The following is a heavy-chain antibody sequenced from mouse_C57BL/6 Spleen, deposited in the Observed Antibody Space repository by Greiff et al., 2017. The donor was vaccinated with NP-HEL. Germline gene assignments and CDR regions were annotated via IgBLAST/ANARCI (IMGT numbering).Heavy chain of an antibody. Sequence: QVQLQQPGAELVMPGASVKLSCKASGYTFTSYWMHWVKQRPGQGLEWIGEIDPSDSYTNYNQKFKGKSTLTVDKSSSTAYMQLSSLTSEYSAVYYCARDPRTGYYFDYWGQGTTLTVSS. D-gene: IGHD4-1*01. V-gene: IGHV1-69*01. J-gene: IGHJ2*01. CDR1: GYTFTSYW. CDR3: ARDPRTGYYFDY. CDR2: IDPSDSYT.